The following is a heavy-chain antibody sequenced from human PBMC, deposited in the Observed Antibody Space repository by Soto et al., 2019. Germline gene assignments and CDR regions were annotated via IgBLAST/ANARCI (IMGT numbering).Heavy chain of an antibody. V-gene: IGHV3-15*07. CDR2: SKSKTDGGTT. J-gene: IGHJ4*02. CDR1: GFTFNNAW. CDR3: NVLGSDSSGASVAY. D-gene: IGHD3-22*01. Sequence: EVPLVESGGGLVKPGGSLRLSCAASGFTFNNAWMNWVRQAPGKGLEWVGRSKSKTDGGTTHYAAPVKGRFTISRDASTKTLYLQMNSLKTEDTAVYYCNVLGSDSSGASVAYWGQGTLVPVSS.